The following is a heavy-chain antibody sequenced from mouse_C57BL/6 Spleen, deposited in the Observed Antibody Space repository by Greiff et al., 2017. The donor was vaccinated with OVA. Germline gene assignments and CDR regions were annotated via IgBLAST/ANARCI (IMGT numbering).Heavy chain of an antibody. V-gene: IGHV1-18*01. CDR1: GYTFTDYN. J-gene: IGHJ4*01. CDR2: INPNNGGT. Sequence: EVQLQQSGPELVKPGASVKIPCKASGYTFTDYNMDWVKQSHGKSLEWIGDINPNNGGTIYNQKFKGKATLTVDKSSSTAYMELRSLTSEDTAVYYGARLDDYETVYAMDYWGQGTSVTVSS. CDR3: ARLDDYETVYAMDY. D-gene: IGHD2-4*01.